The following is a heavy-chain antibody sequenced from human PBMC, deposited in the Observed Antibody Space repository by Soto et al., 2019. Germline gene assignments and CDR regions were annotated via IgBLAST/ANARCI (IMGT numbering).Heavy chain of an antibody. Sequence: EVQLLESGGGLVQPGGSLRLSCAASGFTFSSYAMSWVRQAPGKGLEWVSAISGSGGSTYYADSVKGRFTISRDNSKNTLYLQMNRPKTQDTALYFWAKDTGGFDPWGQGTLVTVSS. J-gene: IGHJ5*02. CDR2: ISGSGGST. V-gene: IGHV3-23*01. D-gene: IGHD4-4*01. CDR3: AKDTGGFDP. CDR1: GFTFSSYA.